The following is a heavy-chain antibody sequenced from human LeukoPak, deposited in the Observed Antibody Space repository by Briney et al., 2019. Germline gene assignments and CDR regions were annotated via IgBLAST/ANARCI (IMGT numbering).Heavy chain of an antibody. D-gene: IGHD1-26*01. V-gene: IGHV4-4*07. CDR2: IYTSGST. J-gene: IGHJ3*02. Sequence: SETLSLTCTVSGGSISSYYWGWIRQPPGKGLEWIGRIYTSGSTNYNPSLKSRVTMSVDTSKNQFSLKLSSVTAADTAVYYCARVSSSGTRTHAFDIWGQGTMVTVSS. CDR3: ARVSSSGTRTHAFDI. CDR1: GGSISSYY.